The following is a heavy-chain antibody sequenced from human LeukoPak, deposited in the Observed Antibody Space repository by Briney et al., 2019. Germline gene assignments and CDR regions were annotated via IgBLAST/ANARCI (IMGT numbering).Heavy chain of an antibody. V-gene: IGHV1-18*01. CDR1: GYTFTSSS. Sequence: ASVKVSCKASGYTFTSSSINWVRQAPGQGLEWMGWISTYNGNSNYAQKLQGRVTMTTDTSTSTAYMGLRSLRADDTAMYYCAKDRWRDGSSSFDNWGQGTLVTVSS. CDR3: AKDRWRDGSSSFDN. CDR2: ISTYNGNS. D-gene: IGHD6-6*01. J-gene: IGHJ4*02.